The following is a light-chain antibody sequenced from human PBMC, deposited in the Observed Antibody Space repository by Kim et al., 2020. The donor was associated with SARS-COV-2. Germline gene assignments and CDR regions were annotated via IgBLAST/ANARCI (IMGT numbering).Light chain of an antibody. V-gene: IGLV7-46*01. CDR2: DTD. CDR1: TGAVTSGHF. J-gene: IGLJ2*01. Sequence: PGGTVTLTCDSNTGAVTSGHFPYWFQQKPGQATRTLIYDTDKRHSWTPARFSGSLLGGKAALTLSAAQAEDEADYYCLLSYSDSRVFGGGTQLTVL. CDR3: LLSYSDSRV.